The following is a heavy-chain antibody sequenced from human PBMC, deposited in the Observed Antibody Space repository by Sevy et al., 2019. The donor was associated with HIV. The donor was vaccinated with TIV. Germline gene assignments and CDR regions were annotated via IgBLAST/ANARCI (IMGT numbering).Heavy chain of an antibody. V-gene: IGHV4-59*13. CDR2: IYYSGST. CDR3: ARWYFYDSRGSTVFDY. J-gene: IGHJ4*02. Sequence: TETLSLTCTVSGVSISSFYWSWIRQPPGKGLERIGNIYYSGSTNYNPSLKSRVTISVDASKNQFSLKLRSVTAADTTVYYCARWYFYDSRGSTVFDYWGQGTLVNVSS. CDR1: GVSISSFY. D-gene: IGHD3-22*01.